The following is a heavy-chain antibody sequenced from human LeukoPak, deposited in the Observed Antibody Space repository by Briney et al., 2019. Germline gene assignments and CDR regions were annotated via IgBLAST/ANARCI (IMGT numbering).Heavy chain of an antibody. CDR1: GFTFDDYA. CDR3: AKDFRSFGGVIVEVYDYGMDV. Sequence: HSGGSLRLSCAASGFTFDDYAMHWVRQAPGKGLEWVSGNSWNSGSIGYADSVKGRFTISRDNAKNSLYLQMNSLRAEDTALYYCAKDFRSFGGVIVEVYDYGMDVWGQGTTVTVSS. J-gene: IGHJ6*02. D-gene: IGHD3-16*02. CDR2: NSWNSGSI. V-gene: IGHV3-9*01.